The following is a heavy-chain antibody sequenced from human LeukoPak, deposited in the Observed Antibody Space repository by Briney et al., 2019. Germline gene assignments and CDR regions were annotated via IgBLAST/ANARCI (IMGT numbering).Heavy chain of an antibody. CDR1: GFTFSNYE. Sequence: PRGSLRLSCAASGFTFSNYEMNWVRQAPGKGLEWVSYISSRGTTIYYADSVKGRFTISRDNARNSLYLQMNSLRAEDTAVYYCARQRFFGDYAGDFWGQGTLVTVSS. V-gene: IGHV3-48*03. CDR2: ISSRGTTI. D-gene: IGHD4-17*01. CDR3: ARQRFFGDYAGDF. J-gene: IGHJ4*02.